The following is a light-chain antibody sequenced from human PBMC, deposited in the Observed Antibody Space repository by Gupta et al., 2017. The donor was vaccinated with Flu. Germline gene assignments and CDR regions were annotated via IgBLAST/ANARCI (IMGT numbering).Light chain of an antibody. J-gene: IGKJ4*01. CDR3: QQFNNYPLT. CDR2: DAS. V-gene: IGKV1D-13*01. Sequence: AIQLTQSPSSLSASVGDRVTITCRASQGISSALAWYQQKPGKAPKLLIYDASSLESGVPSRCSGSGSGTDFTLTISSLQPEDFATYCQQFNNYPLTFGGGTKVEIK. CDR1: QGISSA.